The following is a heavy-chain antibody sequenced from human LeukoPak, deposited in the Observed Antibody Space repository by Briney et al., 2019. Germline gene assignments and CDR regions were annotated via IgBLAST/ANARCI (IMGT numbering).Heavy chain of an antibody. CDR3: ATERDRFYMDV. J-gene: IGHJ6*03. Sequence: SETLSLTCTVSGGFISSYYWSWIRQPAGKGLEWIGRISISEGTNYNPSLKSRVTILVDKSKNQFSLNLTSVTAADTAVYYCATERDRFYMDVWGKGTTVTVSS. V-gene: IGHV4-4*07. CDR2: ISISEGT. D-gene: IGHD3-3*01. CDR1: GGFISSYY.